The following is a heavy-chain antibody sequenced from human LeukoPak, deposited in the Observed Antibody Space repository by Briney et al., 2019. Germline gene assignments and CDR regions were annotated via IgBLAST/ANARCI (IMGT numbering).Heavy chain of an antibody. V-gene: IGHV3-7*01. CDR1: GFTFSSYA. D-gene: IGHD6-19*01. CDR2: IKQDGSEK. J-gene: IGHJ4*02. CDR3: ARDHGGSGWYNNY. Sequence: PGGSLRLSCAASGFTFSSYAMHWVRQAPGKGLEWVANIKQDGSEKYYVDSVKGRFTISRDNAKNSLFLQMNSLRAEDTAVYYRARDHGGSGWYNNYWGQGTLVTVSS.